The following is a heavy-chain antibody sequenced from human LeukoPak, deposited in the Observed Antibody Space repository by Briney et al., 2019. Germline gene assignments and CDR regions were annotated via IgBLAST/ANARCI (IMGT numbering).Heavy chain of an antibody. J-gene: IGHJ4*02. D-gene: IGHD1-26*01. CDR3: ARETGSGSYLLDY. Sequence: GGSLRLSCAASGFTFSSYAMSWVRQAPGKGLEWVSAISGSGGSTYYADSVKGRFTISRDNAKNSLYLQMSSLRADDTAVYYCARETGSGSYLLDYWGQGTLVTVSS. CDR1: GFTFSSYA. CDR2: ISGSGGST. V-gene: IGHV3-23*01.